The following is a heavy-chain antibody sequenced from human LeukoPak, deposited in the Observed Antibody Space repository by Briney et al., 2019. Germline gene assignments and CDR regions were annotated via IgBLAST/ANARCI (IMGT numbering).Heavy chain of an antibody. CDR3: ARRVVGSGSQAPSLGYYYMDV. J-gene: IGHJ6*03. CDR1: GGTFSSYA. D-gene: IGHD3-10*01. CDR2: MIPVFGTA. Sequence: SVKVSCKASGGTFSSYAISWVRQAPGQGLEWMGGMIPVFGTANYAQKFQGRVTITADKSTSTAYMELSSLRSEDTAVYYCARRVVGSGSQAPSLGYYYMDVWGKGTTVTVSS. V-gene: IGHV1-69*06.